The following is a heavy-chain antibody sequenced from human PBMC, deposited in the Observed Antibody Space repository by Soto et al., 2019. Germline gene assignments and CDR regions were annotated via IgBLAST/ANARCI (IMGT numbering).Heavy chain of an antibody. J-gene: IGHJ4*02. CDR2: IYYSGST. V-gene: IGHV4-59*11. Sequence: SETLSLTCSVSGGSISSQYWSWIRQPPGKGLEWIGYIYYSGSTNYNPSLKRRVTISVDTSKNHFSLHLTSVTAADTAVYFCARGGYGPVDYWGQGTRVTVSS. D-gene: IGHD4-17*01. CDR3: ARGGYGPVDY. CDR1: GGSISSQY.